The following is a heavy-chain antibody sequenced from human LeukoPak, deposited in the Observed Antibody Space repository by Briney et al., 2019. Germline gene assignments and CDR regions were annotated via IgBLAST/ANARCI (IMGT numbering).Heavy chain of an antibody. V-gene: IGHV3-48*03. D-gene: IGHD3-9*01. Sequence: PGGSLRLSCAASGFTFSSYEMNWVRQAPGKGLEWVSYISSSGSTIYYADSVKGRFTISRDNAKNSLYLQMNSLRAEDTAVYYCARDPSYYDILTGYYYYGMDVWGQGTTVTVSS. CDR1: GFTFSSYE. CDR3: ARDPSYYDILTGYYYYGMDV. J-gene: IGHJ6*02. CDR2: ISSSGSTI.